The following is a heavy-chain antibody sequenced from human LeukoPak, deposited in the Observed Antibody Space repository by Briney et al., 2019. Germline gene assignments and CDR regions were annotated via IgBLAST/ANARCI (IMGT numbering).Heavy chain of an antibody. CDR2: ISADNGNT. D-gene: IGHD4-17*01. CDR3: ARCGPSVTMFFDY. CDR1: GYPFSMST. J-gene: IGHJ4*02. Sequence: ASVKVSCKASGYPFSMSTIAWVRQAPGQGLEWMGFISADNGNTNYAQKFQGRVTMTTDTSTSTAYMDLRSLRRDGTAVYYCARCGPSVTMFFDYWGQGTLVTVSS. V-gene: IGHV1-18*01.